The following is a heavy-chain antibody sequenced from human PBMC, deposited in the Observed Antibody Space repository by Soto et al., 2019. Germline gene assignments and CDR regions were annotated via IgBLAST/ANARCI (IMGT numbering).Heavy chain of an antibody. J-gene: IGHJ4*02. Sequence: QVQLVQSGAEVKKPESSVKVSCKAPGGTFSTYAISWVRQAPGQGLEWMRGIIPMFGTANYAQRFQDRVTITAEDSTNTGYMELSGRRSEDTAVYFCASGIQLWLRRINNGYSGWGQGTLVTVSS. CDR3: ASGIQLWLRRINNGYSG. V-gene: IGHV1-69*12. D-gene: IGHD5-18*01. CDR1: GGTFSTYA. CDR2: IIPMFGTA.